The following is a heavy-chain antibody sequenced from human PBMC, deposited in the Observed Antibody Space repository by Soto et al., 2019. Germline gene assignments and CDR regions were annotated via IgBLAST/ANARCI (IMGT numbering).Heavy chain of an antibody. D-gene: IGHD2-2*01. J-gene: IGHJ4*02. Sequence: QVQLVQSGAEEKKPGASVKVSCKASGYTFTSYAMHWVRQAPGQRLEWMGWINAGNGNTKYSQKFQGRATITRDTSASTAYMELSSLRSEDTAVYYCAREGGSSPGDYWGQGTLVTVSS. CDR1: GYTFTSYA. CDR3: AREGGSSPGDY. V-gene: IGHV1-3*05. CDR2: INAGNGNT.